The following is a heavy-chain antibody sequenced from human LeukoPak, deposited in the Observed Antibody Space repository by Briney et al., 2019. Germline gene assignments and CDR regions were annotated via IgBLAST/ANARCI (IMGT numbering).Heavy chain of an antibody. Sequence: SCKASGYTFTDYYLHWVRQAPGKGLEWVAVISYDGSNKYYADSVKGRFTISRDNSKNTLYLQMNSLRAEDTAVYYCARDGPQVVVIAYYFDYWGQGTLVTVSS. D-gene: IGHD3-22*01. J-gene: IGHJ4*02. CDR1: GYTFTDYY. CDR3: ARDGPQVVVIAYYFDY. CDR2: ISYDGSNK. V-gene: IGHV3-30-3*01.